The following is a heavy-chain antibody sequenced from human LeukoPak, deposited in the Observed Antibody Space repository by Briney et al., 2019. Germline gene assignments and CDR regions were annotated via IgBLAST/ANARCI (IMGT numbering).Heavy chain of an antibody. J-gene: IGHJ4*02. Sequence: ASVKVSCKASGGTFSSYAISWVRQAPGQGLEWMGRIIPILGIANYAQKFQGRVTITADKSTSTAYMELSSLRSEDTAVYYCARVSSSSWYSDYWGQGTLVTVSS. CDR2: IIPILGIA. CDR1: GGTFSSYA. D-gene: IGHD6-13*01. V-gene: IGHV1-69*04. CDR3: ARVSSSSWYSDY.